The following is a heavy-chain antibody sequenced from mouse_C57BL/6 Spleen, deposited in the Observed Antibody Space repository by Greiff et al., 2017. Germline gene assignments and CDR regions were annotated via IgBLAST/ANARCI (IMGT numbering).Heavy chain of an antibody. CDR1: GYTFTSYG. Sequence: VQLQQSGAELARPGASVKLSCKASGYTFTSYGISWVKQRTGQGLEWIGEIYPRSGNTYYNEKFKGKATLTADKSSSTAYMELRSLTSEDSAVSFGARENDYGDYYAMDYWGQGTSVTVSS. J-gene: IGHJ4*01. D-gene: IGHD2-4*01. CDR3: ARENDYGDYYAMDY. V-gene: IGHV1-81*01. CDR2: IYPRSGNT.